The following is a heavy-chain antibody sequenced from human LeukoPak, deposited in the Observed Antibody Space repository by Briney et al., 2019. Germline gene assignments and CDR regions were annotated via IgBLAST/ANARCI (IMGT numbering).Heavy chain of an antibody. CDR3: TRDYDILTGPEWFDP. CDR2: IRSKAYGGTT. V-gene: IGHV3-49*04. Sequence: GGSLRLSCTASGFTIGDYAMSWVRQAPGKGLEWVGFIRSKAYGGTTEYAASVKGRFTISRDDSKSIAYLQMNSLKTEDTAVYYCTRDYDILTGPEWFDPWGQGTLVTVSS. CDR1: GFTIGDYA. J-gene: IGHJ5*02. D-gene: IGHD3-9*01.